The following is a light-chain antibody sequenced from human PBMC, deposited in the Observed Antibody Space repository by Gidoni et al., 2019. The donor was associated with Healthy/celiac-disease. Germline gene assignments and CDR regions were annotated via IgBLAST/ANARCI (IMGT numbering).Light chain of an antibody. CDR1: QSISSW. CDR2: KAS. Sequence: DIQMTQSPSTLSASVGDRVTITCRASQSISSWFAWYQQKPGKAPKLLIYKASSLESWVPSRFSGSGSGTEFTLTISSLQPDDFATYYCQQYNSYPYTFXXXTKLEIK. CDR3: QQYNSYPYT. J-gene: IGKJ2*01. V-gene: IGKV1-5*03.